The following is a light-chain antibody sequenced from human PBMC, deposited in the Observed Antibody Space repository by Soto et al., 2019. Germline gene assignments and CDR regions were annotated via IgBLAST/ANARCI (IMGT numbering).Light chain of an antibody. Sequence: EIELTQSPATLSVSPGERVTLSCRASQSVDINLAWYQQKPGQAPRLIIYGASTRATDMPGRFSGRGSGTECTLTINSLQSEDVAVYYCQQYRNWPRTFGQGTKVDIK. CDR3: QQYRNWPRT. J-gene: IGKJ1*01. CDR1: QSVDIN. CDR2: GAS. V-gene: IGKV3-15*01.